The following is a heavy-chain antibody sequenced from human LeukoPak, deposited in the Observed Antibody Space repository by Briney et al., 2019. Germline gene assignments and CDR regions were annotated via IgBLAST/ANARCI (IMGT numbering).Heavy chain of an antibody. CDR2: IVVGSGNT. V-gene: IGHV1-58*02. J-gene: IGHJ4*02. CDR1: GSTFTSSA. Sequence: SVKVSCKASGSTFTSSAMQWVLQARGQRLEWIGWIVVGSGNTNYAQKFEERVTITRDMSTSIAYMQLSSLRSEDTAVYYCAVSLVHPIWFGEAPYYFDYWGQGTLVTVSS. D-gene: IGHD3-10*01. CDR3: AVSLVHPIWFGEAPYYFDY.